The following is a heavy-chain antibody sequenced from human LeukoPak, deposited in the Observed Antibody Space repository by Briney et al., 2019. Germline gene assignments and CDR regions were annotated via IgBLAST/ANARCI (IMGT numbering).Heavy chain of an antibody. CDR3: ARGGSGSYFSWLAP. CDR1: GYTFTGYY. Sequence: GASVKVSCKVSGYTFTGYYLHWVRQAPGQGLEWMGWINPNSGGTNYAQKFQGRVTMTRDTSISTAYMELSRLRSDDTAVYYCARGGSGSYFSWLAPWGHGTLVTVSS. D-gene: IGHD3-10*01. J-gene: IGHJ5*02. CDR2: INPNSGGT. V-gene: IGHV1-2*02.